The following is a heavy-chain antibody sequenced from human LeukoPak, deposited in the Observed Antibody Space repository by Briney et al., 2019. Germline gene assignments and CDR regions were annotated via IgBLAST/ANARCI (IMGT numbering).Heavy chain of an antibody. CDR3: ARDTKAPSSLTYYYYYYMDV. CDR2: IYYSGST. Sequence: SETLSLTCTVSGGSISSSSYYWGWIRQPPGKGLEWIGSIYYSGSTYYNPSLKSRVTISVDRSKNQFSLKLSSATAADTAVYYCARDTKAPSSLTYYYYYYMDVWGKGTTVTVSS. CDR1: GGSISSSSYY. D-gene: IGHD6-13*01. J-gene: IGHJ6*03. V-gene: IGHV4-39*07.